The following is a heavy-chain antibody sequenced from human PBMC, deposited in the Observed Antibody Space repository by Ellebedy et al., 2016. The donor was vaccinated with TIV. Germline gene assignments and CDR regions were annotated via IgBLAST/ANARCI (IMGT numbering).Heavy chain of an antibody. CDR2: ISGTGCSTP. V-gene: IGHV3-23*01. D-gene: IGHD6-19*01. J-gene: IGHJ4*02. Sequence: PGGSLRLSCSASPFTFSTYAMSWVRQAPGKGLDWVSAISGTGCSTPHYADSVKRRFTISRDNSKNTLYLQMNSLRAEDMAIYYCAKPPEQGLIPTGLDSWGQGTLVTVAS. CDR1: PFTFSTYA. CDR3: AKPPEQGLIPTGLDS.